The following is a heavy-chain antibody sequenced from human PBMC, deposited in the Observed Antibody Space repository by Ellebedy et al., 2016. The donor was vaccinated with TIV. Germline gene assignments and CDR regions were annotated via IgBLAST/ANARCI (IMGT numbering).Heavy chain of an antibody. CDR3: ARDRRSGDY. J-gene: IGHJ4*02. CDR1: GFTFSSYA. Sequence: GGSLRLSCAASGFTFSSYAMHWVRQAPGKGLEYVSTISSNGGSTYYANSVKGRFTISRDNSKNTLYLQMNSLRAEDTAVYYCARDRRSGDYWGQGTLVTVSS. D-gene: IGHD3-3*01. V-gene: IGHV3-64*01. CDR2: ISSNGGST.